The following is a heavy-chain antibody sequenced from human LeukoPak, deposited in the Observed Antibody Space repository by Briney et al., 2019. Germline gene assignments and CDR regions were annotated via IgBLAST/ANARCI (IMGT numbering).Heavy chain of an antibody. CDR2: ISYDGSNK. J-gene: IGHJ4*02. V-gene: IGHV3-30*03. CDR3: ARDLARKWELLYYFDY. CDR1: GFTFSSYG. D-gene: IGHD1-26*01. Sequence: GGSLRLSCAASGFTFSSYGMHWVRQAPGKGLEWVAVISYDGSNKYYADSVKGRFTISRDNSKNTLYLQMNSLRAEDTAVYYCARDLARKWELLYYFDYWGQGTLVTVSS.